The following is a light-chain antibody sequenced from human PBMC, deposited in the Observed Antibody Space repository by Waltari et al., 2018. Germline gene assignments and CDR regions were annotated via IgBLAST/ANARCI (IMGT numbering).Light chain of an antibody. CDR2: GAS. CDR1: QSVGST. V-gene: IGKV3-15*01. Sequence: EIVMTQSPATLSVSPGDRAPLSCRASQSVGSTLAWYQQKPGQAPRLLIHGASTRATGVPARFSGSGSGTEFTLTISGLQSEDFAVYYCQQYNNWPPWTFGQGTKVEIK. J-gene: IGKJ1*01. CDR3: QQYNNWPPWT.